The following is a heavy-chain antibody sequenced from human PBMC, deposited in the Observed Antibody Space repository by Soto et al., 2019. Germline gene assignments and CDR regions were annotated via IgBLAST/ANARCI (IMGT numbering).Heavy chain of an antibody. CDR2: INPNSGGT. Sequence: AASVKVSCKASGYTFTGYYMHWVRQAPGQGLEWMGWINPNSGGTNYAQKFQGRVTMTRDTSISTAYMELSRLRSDDTAVYYCARDRPSRDGYNMNYFDYWGQGTLVTVSS. D-gene: IGHD5-12*01. CDR1: GYTFTGYY. CDR3: ARDRPSRDGYNMNYFDY. V-gene: IGHV1-2*02. J-gene: IGHJ4*02.